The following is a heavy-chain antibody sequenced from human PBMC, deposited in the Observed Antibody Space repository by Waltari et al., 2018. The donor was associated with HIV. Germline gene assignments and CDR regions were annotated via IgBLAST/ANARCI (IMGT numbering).Heavy chain of an antibody. J-gene: IGHJ4*02. D-gene: IGHD5-12*01. CDR2: IKPDGSTI. CDR3: ATSGYRTGPFDH. Sequence: EVQLVESGGGLVQPGGSLTLSCAAPGFSFCSYWMNWVRQAPGKGLEWVANIKPDGSTIYYVDSVKGRFSIARDNAQNSLYLHMNTLRVEDAAVYFCATSGYRTGPFDHWGQGTPVTVSS. CDR1: GFSFCSYW. V-gene: IGHV3-7*01.